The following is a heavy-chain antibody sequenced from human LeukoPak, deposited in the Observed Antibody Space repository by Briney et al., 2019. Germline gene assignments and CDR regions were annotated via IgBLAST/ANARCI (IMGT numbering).Heavy chain of an antibody. D-gene: IGHD3-10*01. J-gene: IGHJ4*02. CDR1: GYSFTSYW. CDR2: IDPSDSYT. Sequence: PGESLKISCKGSGYSFTSYWISWVREVPGKGLEWMGRIDPSDSYTNYSPSFQGHVTISADKSISTAYLQWSSLKASDTAMYYCPRGITMVRGVLTCYFDYWGQGTLVTVSS. V-gene: IGHV5-10-1*01. CDR3: PRGITMVRGVLTCYFDY.